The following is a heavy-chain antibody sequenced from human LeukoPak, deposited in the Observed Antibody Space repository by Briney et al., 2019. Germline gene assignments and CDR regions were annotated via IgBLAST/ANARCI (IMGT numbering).Heavy chain of an antibody. V-gene: IGHV3-23*01. D-gene: IGHD3/OR15-3a*01. CDR3: ATHSTLDPNYYYYMDV. Sequence: GGSLRLSCAASGFTFSNYAMTWVRQAPGKGLEWVSSIRGTGERTYYPDSVKGHFTISRDNSKNTLYLQMNSLRAEDTAVYYCATHSTLDPNYYYYMDVWGKGPTVTVSS. J-gene: IGHJ6*03. CDR2: IRGTGERT. CDR1: GFTFSNYA.